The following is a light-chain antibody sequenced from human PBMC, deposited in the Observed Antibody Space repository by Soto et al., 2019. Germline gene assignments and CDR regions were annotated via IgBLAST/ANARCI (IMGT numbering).Light chain of an antibody. CDR1: SSDIGAYNY. CDR3: SSYTSSKTRI. V-gene: IGLV2-14*03. J-gene: IGLJ2*01. Sequence: QSALTQPASVSGSLGQSITISCTGTSSDIGAYNYVSWYQQHPGKVPKLMVYDVGNRPSGVSNRFSGSKSSNTASLTISGLQTEDEADYYCSSYTSSKTRIFGGGTKVTVL. CDR2: DVG.